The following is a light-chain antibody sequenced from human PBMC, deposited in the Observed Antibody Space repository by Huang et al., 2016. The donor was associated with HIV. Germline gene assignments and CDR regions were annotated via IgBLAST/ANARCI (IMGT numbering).Light chain of an antibody. V-gene: IGKV1-27*01. J-gene: IGKJ1*01. CDR1: QGISNY. CDR2: GSS. CDR3: QKYNSAPRT. Sequence: DIQMTQSPSSLSASVGDSVTITCWASQGISNYLAWYQQKPGKVPKLLIYGSSTLQSGVPSRFSGSGSGTDFTLTISSLQPEDVATYYCQKYNSAPRTFGQGTKVEIK.